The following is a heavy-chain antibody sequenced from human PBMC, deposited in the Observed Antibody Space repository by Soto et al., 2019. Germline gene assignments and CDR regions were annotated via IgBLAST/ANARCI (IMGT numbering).Heavy chain of an antibody. CDR2: IIPIFGTA. CDR3: ARAIVVPAAKTNDYYYYYGMDV. D-gene: IGHD2-2*01. CDR1: GVTFSSYA. Sequence: SVKVSCKASGVTFSSYAISWVRQAPGQGLEWMGGIIPIFGTANYAQKFQGRVTITADESTSTAYMELSSLRSEDTAVYYCARAIVVPAAKTNDYYYYYGMDVWGQGTTVTVSS. J-gene: IGHJ6*02. V-gene: IGHV1-69*13.